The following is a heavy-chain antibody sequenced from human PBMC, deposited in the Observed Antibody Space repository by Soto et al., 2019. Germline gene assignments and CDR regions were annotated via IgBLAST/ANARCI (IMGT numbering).Heavy chain of an antibody. Sequence: HPWWSLRLSCLASVFSFSSYSISWFRQAPGKGLEWVANINHAGSEKYYVGSVKGRFTMYRDNAKNSAYLQMNSLRVDDTAVYYCARELVGTGWYFDLWGRGTLVTVSS. J-gene: IGHJ2*01. V-gene: IGHV3-7*01. CDR3: ARELVGTGWYFDL. CDR2: INHAGSEK. CDR1: VFSFSSYS. D-gene: IGHD2-21*02.